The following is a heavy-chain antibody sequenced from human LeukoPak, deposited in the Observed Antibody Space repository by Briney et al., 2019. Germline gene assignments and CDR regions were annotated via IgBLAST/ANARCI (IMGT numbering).Heavy chain of an antibody. D-gene: IGHD6-25*01. CDR3: ARIYAAWPDY. V-gene: IGHV3-74*03. CDR2: INGDGSTT. Sequence: GGSLRLSCTASGFTFSTYWINWVRQSPGKGLVWVALINGDGSTTTHADSVKGRFTISRDNAKNTAYLQMNSLRDEDTAVYFLARIYAAWPDYWGQGTLVTVSA. J-gene: IGHJ4*02. CDR1: GFTFSTYW.